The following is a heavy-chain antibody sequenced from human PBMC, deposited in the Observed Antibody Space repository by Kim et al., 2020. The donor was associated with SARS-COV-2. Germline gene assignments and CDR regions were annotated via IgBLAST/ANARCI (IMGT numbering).Heavy chain of an antibody. V-gene: IGHV3-9*01. CDR2: ISWNSGSI. Sequence: GGSLRLSCAASGFTFGDYAMHWVRQAPGKGLEWVSGISWNSGSIGYADSVKGRFTISRDNAKNSLYLQMNSRRAEDTALYYCAKSLRPCSSTSCCREYYLYYGMDVWGHGTTVTVSS. CDR1: GFTFGDYA. D-gene: IGHD2-2*01. CDR3: AKSLRPCSSTSCCREYYLYYGMDV. J-gene: IGHJ6*02.